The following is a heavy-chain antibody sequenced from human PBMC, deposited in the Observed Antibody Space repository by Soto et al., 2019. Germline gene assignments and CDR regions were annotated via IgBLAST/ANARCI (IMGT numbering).Heavy chain of an antibody. CDR3: TTDFVRYCSGGSCYFYYYGMDV. CDR1: GYRFTNYW. CDR2: IYPGDSDT. V-gene: IGHV5-51*01. Sequence: GESLKISCKGSGYRFTNYWIGWVRQMPGKGLEWMGIIYPGDSDTRYSPSFQGQVTISADKSINTAYLQWSSLKTEDTAVYYCTTDFVRYCSGGSCYFYYYGMDVWGQGTTVTVSS. J-gene: IGHJ6*02. D-gene: IGHD2-15*01.